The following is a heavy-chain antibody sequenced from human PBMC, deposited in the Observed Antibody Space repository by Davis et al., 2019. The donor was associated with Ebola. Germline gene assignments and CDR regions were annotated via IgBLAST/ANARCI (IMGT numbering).Heavy chain of an antibody. CDR3: AKDIHYYYGMDV. CDR1: EFGFNTFE. V-gene: IGHV3-48*03. Sequence: GESLKISCAASEFGFNTFEMNWVRQAPGKGLEWVAFIDQSGSTTYYADSVEGRFTISRDNAKNSLYLQMNSLRAEDTAVYYCAKDIHYYYGMDVWGQGTTVTVSS. J-gene: IGHJ6*02. CDR2: IDQSGSTT.